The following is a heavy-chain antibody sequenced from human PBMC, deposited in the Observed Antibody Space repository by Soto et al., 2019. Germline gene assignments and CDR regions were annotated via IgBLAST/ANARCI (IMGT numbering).Heavy chain of an antibody. J-gene: IGHJ4*02. CDR2: ISAHNGNT. CDR1: GYIFTTYG. CDR3: ARGRYGDY. Sequence: QVHLVQSGAEVKKPGASVKVSCKGSGYIFTTYGITWVRQAPGQGLEWMGWISAHNGNTNYAQKLQGRVTVTRDTSTSTAHMELSNLRSDDTAVYYCARGRYGDYWGQGALVTVSS. D-gene: IGHD1-1*01. V-gene: IGHV1-18*01.